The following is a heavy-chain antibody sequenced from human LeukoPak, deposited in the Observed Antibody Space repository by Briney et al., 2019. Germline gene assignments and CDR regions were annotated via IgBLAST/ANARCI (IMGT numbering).Heavy chain of an antibody. D-gene: IGHD1-26*01. CDR3: ARGTVGATVYYFDY. CDR2: IYHSGRT. J-gene: IGHJ4*02. CDR1: DYSISSGYY. V-gene: IGHV4-38-2*02. Sequence: PSETLSLTGTVSDYSISSGYYWGWIRQPPGKGLEWIGSIYHSGRTYYNPSLKSRVTISVDTSKNQFSLKLSSVTAADTAVYYCARGTVGATVYYFDYWGQGTLVTVSS.